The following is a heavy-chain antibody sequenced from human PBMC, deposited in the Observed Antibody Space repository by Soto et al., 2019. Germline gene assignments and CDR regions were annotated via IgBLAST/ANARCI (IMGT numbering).Heavy chain of an antibody. Sequence: SETLSLTCTVSGGSISSYYWSWIRQPPGKGLEWIGYIYYSGSTNYNPSLKSRVTISVDTSKNQFSLKLSSVTAADTAVYYCARVICSGGSCYLDYWGQGTLVTVSS. CDR1: GGSISSYY. CDR3: ARVICSGGSCYLDY. D-gene: IGHD2-15*01. CDR2: IYYSGST. V-gene: IGHV4-59*01. J-gene: IGHJ4*02.